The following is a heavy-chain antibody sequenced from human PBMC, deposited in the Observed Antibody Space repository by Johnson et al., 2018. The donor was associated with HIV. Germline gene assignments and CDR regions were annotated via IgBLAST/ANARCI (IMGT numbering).Heavy chain of an antibody. CDR2: IRSKTAGGTI. CDR3: ATDHPTAPLFIMNALDI. CDR1: GMAFSDLW. V-gene: IGHV3-15*01. D-gene: IGHD3-16*01. Sequence: EMQLVESGGGLVKPGGSLTVSCAASGMAFSDLWMNWVRQAPGKGLEWVGRIRSKTAGGTIEYAAPVKGRFTISRDDSKDTLYLQMNSLKIEDTAVYYCATDHPTAPLFIMNALDIWGQGTMVTVSS. J-gene: IGHJ3*02.